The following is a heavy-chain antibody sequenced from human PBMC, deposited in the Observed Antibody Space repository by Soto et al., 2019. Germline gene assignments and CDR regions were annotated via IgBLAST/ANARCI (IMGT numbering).Heavy chain of an antibody. Sequence: ASVKVSCKASGYTFTSYGISWVRQAPGQRLEWMGSINGGNGNTKYSQKFQDRVTLTRDTTANTAYMELSSLRSEDTAVYYCARLATIRYYFDYWGQGTLVTVSS. CDR3: ARLATIRYYFDY. J-gene: IGHJ4*02. CDR1: GYTFTSYG. CDR2: INGGNGNT. V-gene: IGHV1-3*01. D-gene: IGHD3-9*01.